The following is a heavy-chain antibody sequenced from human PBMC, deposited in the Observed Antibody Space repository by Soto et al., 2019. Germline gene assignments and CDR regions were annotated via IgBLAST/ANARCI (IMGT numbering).Heavy chain of an antibody. CDR2: IYHSGST. CDR3: ARGDGTSYFDY. J-gene: IGHJ4*02. V-gene: IGHV4-38-2*01. Sequence: SETLSLTCAVSGYSISSGYYWGWIRQPPGKGLEWIGSIYHSGSTYYNPSLKSRVTISVDTSKNQFSLKLSSVTAADTAVYYCARGDGTSYFDYLGQGTLVTVSS. D-gene: IGHD1-26*01. CDR1: GYSISSGYY.